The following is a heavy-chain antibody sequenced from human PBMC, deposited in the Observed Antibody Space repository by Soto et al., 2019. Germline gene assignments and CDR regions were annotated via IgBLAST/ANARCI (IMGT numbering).Heavy chain of an antibody. CDR3: AHRPSYCSGGSCYSGFDY. J-gene: IGHJ4*02. CDR1: GFSLSTSGVG. V-gene: IGHV2-5*02. D-gene: IGHD2-15*01. Sequence: SGPTLVNPTQTLTLTCTFSGFSLSTSGVGVGWIRQPPGKALEWLALIYWDDDKRYSPSLKSRLTVTKDTSKNQVVLTMTNMDPVDTATYYCAHRPSYCSGGSCYSGFDYWGQGTLVTVSS. CDR2: IYWDDDK.